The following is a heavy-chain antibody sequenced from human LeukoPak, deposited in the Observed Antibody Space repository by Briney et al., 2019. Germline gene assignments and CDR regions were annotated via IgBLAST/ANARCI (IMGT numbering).Heavy chain of an antibody. J-gene: IGHJ4*02. D-gene: IGHD3-10*01. Sequence: PSETLSLTCTVSGGSISSSSYYWGWIRQPPGKGLEWIGSIYYSGSTYYNPSLKSRVTISVGTSRNQFSLKQSSVTAADTAIYYCASVRGGTAFDYWGQGTLVTVSS. CDR3: ASVRGGTAFDY. V-gene: IGHV4-39*01. CDR2: IYYSGST. CDR1: GGSISSSSYY.